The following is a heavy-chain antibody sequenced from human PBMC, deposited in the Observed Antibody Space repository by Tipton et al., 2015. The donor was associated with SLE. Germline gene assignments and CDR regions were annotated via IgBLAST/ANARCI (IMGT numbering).Heavy chain of an antibody. V-gene: IGHV4-59*12. CDR2: VEYSGKT. D-gene: IGHD6-13*01. J-gene: IGHJ4*02. Sequence: LRLSCAASGFTFTYNAMSWVRQAPGKGLEWIGSVEYSGKTSSNPSLKSRLATSVDTSKNQFSLKLTSVTAADTAVYYRARGPSSGWYVGLIEYWGQGTLVTVSS. CDR1: GFTFTYNA. CDR3: ARGPSSGWYVGLIEY.